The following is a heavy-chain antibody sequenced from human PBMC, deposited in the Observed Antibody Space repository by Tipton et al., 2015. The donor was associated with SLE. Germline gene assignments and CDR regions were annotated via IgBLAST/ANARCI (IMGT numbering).Heavy chain of an antibody. CDR1: GFSFSDTW. J-gene: IGHJ4*02. V-gene: IGHV3-15*01. CDR3: TTDYSWGVVVDTYY. CDR2: IKSKADGGTR. D-gene: IGHD2-15*01. Sequence: SLRLSCAASGFSFSDTWMSWVRQAPGKGLEWVGRIKSKADGGTRDYAAPVKGRFTISRDDSKNTLYLQMNGLKNEDTGVYYCTTDYSWGVVVDTYYWGQGTLVTVSS.